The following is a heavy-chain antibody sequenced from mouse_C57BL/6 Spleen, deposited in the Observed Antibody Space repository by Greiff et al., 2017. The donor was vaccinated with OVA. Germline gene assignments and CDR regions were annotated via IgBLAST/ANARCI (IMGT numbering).Heavy chain of an antibody. CDR2: IDPSDSET. CDR1: GYTFTRYW. CDR3: ARWDSNYAFDY. D-gene: IGHD2-5*01. Sequence: QVQLKQPGAELVRPGSSVKLSCKASGYTFTRYWMHWVKQRPIQGLEWIGNIDPSDSETHYNQKFKDKATLTVDKSSSTAYMQLSSLTSEDSAVYYCARWDSNYAFDYWGQGTTLTVSS. V-gene: IGHV1-52*01. J-gene: IGHJ2*01.